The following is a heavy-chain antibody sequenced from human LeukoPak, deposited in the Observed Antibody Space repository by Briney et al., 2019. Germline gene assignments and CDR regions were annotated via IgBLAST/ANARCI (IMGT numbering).Heavy chain of an antibody. CDR1: GGSISSYY. D-gene: IGHD3-10*01. J-gene: IGHJ4*02. V-gene: IGHV4-59*01. Sequence: SETLSLTCTVSGGSISSYYWSWIRQPPGKGLEWIGYIYYSGSTNYNPSLKSRVTISVDTSKNQFSLKLSSVTAADTAVYYCARGGLRPIGELGYWGQGTLVTVSS. CDR2: IYYSGST. CDR3: ARGGLRPIGELGY.